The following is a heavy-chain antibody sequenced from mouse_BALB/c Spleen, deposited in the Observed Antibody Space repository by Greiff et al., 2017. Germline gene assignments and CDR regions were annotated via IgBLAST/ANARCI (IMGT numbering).Heavy chain of an antibody. CDR3: ARVDGNYVNYYAMDY. CDR1: GFSLTSYG. D-gene: IGHD2-1*01. CDR2: IWAGGST. J-gene: IGHJ4*01. Sequence: QVQLKESGPGLVAPSQSLSITCTVSGFSLTSYGVHWVRQPPGKGLEWLGVIWAGGSTNYNSALMSRLSISKDNSKSQVFLKMNSLQTDDTAMYYCARVDGNYVNYYAMDYWGQGTSVTVSS. V-gene: IGHV2-9*02.